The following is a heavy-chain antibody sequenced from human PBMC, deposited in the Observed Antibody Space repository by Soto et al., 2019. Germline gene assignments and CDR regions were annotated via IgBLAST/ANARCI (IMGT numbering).Heavy chain of an antibody. CDR1: GFTFDNYA. CDR3: ATWLLREHAFDI. Sequence: GGSLRLSCAASGFTFDNYAMHWVRQAPGKGLEWVSALYIADGTFYADSVKGRFTVSIDSSKNTVYLQMNNLSPEDTAVYYCATWLLREHAFDIWGLGTMVTVSS. J-gene: IGHJ3*02. CDR2: LYIADGT. V-gene: IGHV3-53*01. D-gene: IGHD2-15*01.